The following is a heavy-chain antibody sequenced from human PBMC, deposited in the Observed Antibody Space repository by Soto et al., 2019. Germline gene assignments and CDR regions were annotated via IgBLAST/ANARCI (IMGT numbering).Heavy chain of an antibody. Sequence: QVQLVQTGAEVKEPGASVKVSCKASGYTFTNYGISWVRQAPGQGLEWMGWISCNNGDANYVQSLRGRVTMTTDTSTSSVYMELRSLRADETAVYYCARDGDGSGRHYEYWGQGTLVTVSS. V-gene: IGHV1-18*01. D-gene: IGHD3-10*01. J-gene: IGHJ4*02. CDR1: GYTFTNYG. CDR2: ISCNNGDA. CDR3: ARDGDGSGRHYEY.